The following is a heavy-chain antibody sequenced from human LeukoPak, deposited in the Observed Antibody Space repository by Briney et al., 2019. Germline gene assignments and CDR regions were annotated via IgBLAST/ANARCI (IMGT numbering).Heavy chain of an antibody. D-gene: IGHD6-13*01. Sequence: GGSLRLSCAASLFTFSSYSMNWVRPAPGRGGEWVSYISSSSSTKYYAESVKGRFTISRDNAKNSLYLQMNSLRAEDTALYHCARGAYSSRYFDYWGQGALVTVSS. J-gene: IGHJ4*02. CDR3: ARGAYSSRYFDY. V-gene: IGHV3-21*04. CDR2: ISSSSSTK. CDR1: LFTFSSYS.